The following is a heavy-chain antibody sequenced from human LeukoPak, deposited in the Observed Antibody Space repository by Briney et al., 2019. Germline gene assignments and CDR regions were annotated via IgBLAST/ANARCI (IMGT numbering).Heavy chain of an antibody. Sequence: ASVKVSCKASGYTFTCYYMHWVRQAPGQGLEWMGRINPNSGGTNYAQKFQGRVTMTRDTSISTAYMELSRLRSDDTAVYYCARILSGDYVLAYFQHWGQGTLVTVSS. J-gene: IGHJ1*01. CDR2: INPNSGGT. CDR1: GYTFTCYY. CDR3: ARILSGDYVLAYFQH. D-gene: IGHD4-17*01. V-gene: IGHV1-2*06.